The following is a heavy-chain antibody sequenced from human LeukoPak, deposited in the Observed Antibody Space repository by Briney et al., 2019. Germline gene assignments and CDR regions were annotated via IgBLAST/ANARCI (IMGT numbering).Heavy chain of an antibody. J-gene: IGHJ4*02. Sequence: GGSLRLSCAASGFTFNSYAMSWVRQAPGKGLEWVSAISGSGGSTYYADSVKGRFTISRDNSKNTLYLQMNSLRAEGTAVYYCAKVRIFGLGSSDYWGQGTLVSVSS. CDR1: GFTFNSYA. V-gene: IGHV3-23*01. CDR3: AKVRIFGLGSSDY. D-gene: IGHD3-3*01. CDR2: ISGSGGST.